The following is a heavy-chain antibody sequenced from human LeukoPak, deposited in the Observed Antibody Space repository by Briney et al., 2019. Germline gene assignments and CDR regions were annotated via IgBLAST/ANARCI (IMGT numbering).Heavy chain of an antibody. CDR2: IISIFGIA. V-gene: IGHV1-69*02. Sequence: ASVPVSCKASGCTFIRYTINWVRQAPGQGLEWIGIIISIFGIANYAQKFQGRITITAEKSTSTAYMELRSLRAEDTAVYYCADLDCSGGSCYFDYGGQGTLVTVSS. D-gene: IGHD2-15*01. CDR3: ADLDCSGGSCYFDY. J-gene: IGHJ4*02. CDR1: GCTFIRYT.